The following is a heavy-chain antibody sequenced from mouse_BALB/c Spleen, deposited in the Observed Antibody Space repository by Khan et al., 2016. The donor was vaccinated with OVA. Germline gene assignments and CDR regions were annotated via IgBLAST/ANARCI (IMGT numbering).Heavy chain of an antibody. J-gene: IGHJ3*01. Sequence: QVQLKESGPGLVQPSQSLSITCTVSGFSLTTYGVHWVRQSPGKGLEWLGVIWSGGTTDYSAAFISRLSITKDNSKSQVFFKMNSLQANDTAIYVRARNYDYDEGLAYWGQGTLVNVSA. D-gene: IGHD2-4*01. CDR1: GFSLTTYG. CDR2: IWSGGTT. V-gene: IGHV2-2*02. CDR3: ARNYDYDEGLAY.